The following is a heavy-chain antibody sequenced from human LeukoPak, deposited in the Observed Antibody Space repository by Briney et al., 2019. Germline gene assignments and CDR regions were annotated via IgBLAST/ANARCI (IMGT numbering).Heavy chain of an antibody. D-gene: IGHD1-1*01. CDR3: AGDVMSTALDAFDV. Sequence: PSETLSLTCTVSGGSINSYYWNWIRQPPGKGLELIGYIYHSGSPTYNPSLKSRVTISVDTSKNQFSLQLSSVTAADTAVYYCAGDVMSTALDAFDVWGQGTMVTVSS. CDR2: IYHSGSP. CDR1: GGSINSYY. V-gene: IGHV4-59*01. J-gene: IGHJ3*01.